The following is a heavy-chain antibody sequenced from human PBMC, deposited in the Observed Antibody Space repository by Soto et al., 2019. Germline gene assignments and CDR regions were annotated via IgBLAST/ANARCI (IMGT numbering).Heavy chain of an antibody. Sequence: GASVKVSCKASGGTFSSYAISWVRQAPGQGLEWMGGIIPIFGTANYAQKFQGRVTITADESTSTAYMELNSLRAEDTAVYYCAKDSLNYGDYSSGIDPWGQGTLVTVSS. CDR3: AKDSLNYGDYSSGIDP. J-gene: IGHJ5*02. CDR1: GGTFSSYA. CDR2: IIPIFGTA. V-gene: IGHV1-69*13. D-gene: IGHD4-17*01.